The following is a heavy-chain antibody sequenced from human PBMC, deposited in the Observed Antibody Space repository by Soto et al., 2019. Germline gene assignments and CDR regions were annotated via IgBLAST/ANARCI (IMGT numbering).Heavy chain of an antibody. CDR3: ASPTGYSSSPRGGVRYYYYDMDV. V-gene: IGHV5-10-1*01. CDR1: GYSFTSYW. CDR2: IDPSDSYT. J-gene: IGHJ6*02. D-gene: IGHD6-13*01. Sequence: GESLKISCKGSGYSFTSYWISWVRQMPGKGPEWMGRIDPSDSYTNYSPSFQGHVTISADKSISTAYLQWSSLKASDTAMYYCASPTGYSSSPRGGVRYYYYDMDVWGQGTTVTVSS.